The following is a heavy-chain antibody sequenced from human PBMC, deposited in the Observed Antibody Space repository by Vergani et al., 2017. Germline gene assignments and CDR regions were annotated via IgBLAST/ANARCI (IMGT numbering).Heavy chain of an antibody. V-gene: IGHV3-48*04. J-gene: IGHJ4*02. CDR3: ARDTPPNLWFGEAIDY. CDR2: ISSSSSTI. D-gene: IGHD3-10*01. Sequence: WVLSISSSSSTIYYADSVKGRFTISRDNAKNSLYLQMNSLRAEDTAVYYCARDTPPNLWFGEAIDYWGQGTLVTVSS.